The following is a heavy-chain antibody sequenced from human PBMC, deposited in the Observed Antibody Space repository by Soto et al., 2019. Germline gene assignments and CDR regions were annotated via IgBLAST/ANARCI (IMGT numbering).Heavy chain of an antibody. CDR2: IIPIFGTA. D-gene: IGHD3-9*01. CDR1: GGTFSSYA. J-gene: IGHJ5*02. Sequence: QVQLVQSGAEVKKPGPSVKVSCKASGGTFSSYAISWVRQAPGQGLEWMGGIIPIFGTANYAQKFQGRVTITADESTSTAYMELSSLRSEDTAVYYCARRVGILTGYYTPAWFDPWGQGTLVTVSS. V-gene: IGHV1-69*01. CDR3: ARRVGILTGYYTPAWFDP.